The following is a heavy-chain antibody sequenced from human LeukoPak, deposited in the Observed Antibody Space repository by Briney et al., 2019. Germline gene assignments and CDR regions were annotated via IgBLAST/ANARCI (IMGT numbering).Heavy chain of an antibody. D-gene: IGHD6-19*01. J-gene: IGHJ4*02. Sequence: GGSLRLSCAASGFTFSSYSMTWVRQAPGRGLEWVSCITSSSSYIYYADSVKGRFTISRDNAKNSLYLQMNSLRAEDTAVYYCARGSTYSSGWYTGFDYWGQGTLVTVSS. V-gene: IGHV3-21*01. CDR2: ITSSSSYI. CDR1: GFTFSSYS. CDR3: ARGSTYSSGWYTGFDY.